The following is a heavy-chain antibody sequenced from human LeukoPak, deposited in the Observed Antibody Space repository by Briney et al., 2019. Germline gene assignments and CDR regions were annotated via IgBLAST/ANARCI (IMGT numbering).Heavy chain of an antibody. CDR1: GFTFSSYG. V-gene: IGHV3-33*06. Sequence: GGSLRLSCAASGFTFSSYGMHWVRQAPGKGLEWVAVIWYDGSNKYYADSVKGRFTISRDNSKNTLYLQMNSLRAEDTAVYYCAKSSDSSGSPYFDYWGQGTLVTVSS. CDR2: IWYDGSNK. CDR3: AKSSDSSGSPYFDY. D-gene: IGHD3-22*01. J-gene: IGHJ4*02.